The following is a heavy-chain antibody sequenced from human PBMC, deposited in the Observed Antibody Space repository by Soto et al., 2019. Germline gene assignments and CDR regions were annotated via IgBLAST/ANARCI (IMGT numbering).Heavy chain of an antibody. Sequence: QVQLQESGPGLVKPSQTLSLTCTVSGGSISSGDYYWSWIRQPPGKGLEWIGYIYYSGRTYYNPSPKSRVNISVDTSTNQFSLKLSSVTAADTAVYYCARTGYSSSWYVEYWGQGTLVTVSS. CDR1: GGSISSGDYY. D-gene: IGHD6-13*01. V-gene: IGHV4-30-4*01. CDR3: ARTGYSSSWYVEY. J-gene: IGHJ4*02. CDR2: IYYSGRT.